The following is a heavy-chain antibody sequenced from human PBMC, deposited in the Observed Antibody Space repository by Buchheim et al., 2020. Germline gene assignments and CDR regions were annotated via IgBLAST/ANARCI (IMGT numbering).Heavy chain of an antibody. CDR2: IWHDGSRK. V-gene: IGHV3-33*01. J-gene: IGHJ6*02. D-gene: IGHD3-22*01. CDR3: ARRDSSRGMDV. Sequence: QVQLVESGGGVVRPGTSLRISCAASGFTFRSYGVHWVRRAPGKGLEWVALIWHDGSRKYYADSVKGRFTISRDNSKSTIYLQMNSLRVEDTAVYYCARRDSSRGMDVWGQGTT. CDR1: GFTFRSYG.